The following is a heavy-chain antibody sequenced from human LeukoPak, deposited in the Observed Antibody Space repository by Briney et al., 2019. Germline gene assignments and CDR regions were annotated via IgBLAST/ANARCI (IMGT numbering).Heavy chain of an antibody. Sequence: GESLKISCRGSGYSFTSYWIGWVRQMPGKGLEWMGIIYPGDSDTRYSPSFQGQVTISADKSISTAYLQWSSLKASDTAMYYCARTYSSSFPMVDYWGQGTLVTVSS. V-gene: IGHV5-51*01. CDR3: ARTYSSSFPMVDY. CDR2: IYPGDSDT. CDR1: GYSFTSYW. J-gene: IGHJ4*02. D-gene: IGHD6-6*01.